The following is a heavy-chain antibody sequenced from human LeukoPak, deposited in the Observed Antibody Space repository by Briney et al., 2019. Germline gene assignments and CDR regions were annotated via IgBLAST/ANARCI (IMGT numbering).Heavy chain of an antibody. D-gene: IGHD4-17*01. CDR3: ARDLGYGDPFDY. V-gene: IGHV4-4*02. CDR2: IYHSGST. Sequence: PSGTLSLTCAVSGGSISSSNWWSWVRQPPGKGLEWIGEIYHSGSTNYNPSLKSRVTISVDKSENQFSLKLSSVTAADTAVYYCARDLGYGDPFDYWGQGTLVTVSS. CDR1: GGSISSSNW. J-gene: IGHJ4*02.